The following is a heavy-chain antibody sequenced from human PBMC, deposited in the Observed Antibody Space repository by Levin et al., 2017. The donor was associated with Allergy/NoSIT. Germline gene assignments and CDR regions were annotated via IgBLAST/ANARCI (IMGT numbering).Heavy chain of an antibody. Sequence: GESLKISCAASGFTFSSYEMNWVRRAPGKGLEWVSYISSTGSTLYSADSVKGRFTISRDNAKNSLSQHTTSLRAEDTAVYYCARQLGNFWSGYNYFDYWGQGTLVTVSS. CDR2: ISSTGSTL. V-gene: IGHV3-48*03. J-gene: IGHJ4*02. CDR3: ARQLGNFWSGYNYFDY. D-gene: IGHD3-3*01. CDR1: GFTFSSYE.